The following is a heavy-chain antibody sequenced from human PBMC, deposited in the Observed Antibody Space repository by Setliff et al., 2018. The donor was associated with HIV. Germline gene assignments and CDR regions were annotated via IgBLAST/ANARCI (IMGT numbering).Heavy chain of an antibody. D-gene: IGHD2-2*03. V-gene: IGHV3-21*01. CDR3: ARDHGYCGNAGCYRSFYYYHYYMDV. CDR2: ISGDNKYM. CDR1: GFTFSGFS. Sequence: GGSLRLSCAASGFTFSGFSMNWVRQAPGKGLEWVSSISGDNKYMYYADSVKGRFTISRDNSKNTLFLQMSSLTTEDTAVYYCARDHGYCGNAGCYRSFYYYHYYMDVWGTGTTVTVSS. J-gene: IGHJ6*03.